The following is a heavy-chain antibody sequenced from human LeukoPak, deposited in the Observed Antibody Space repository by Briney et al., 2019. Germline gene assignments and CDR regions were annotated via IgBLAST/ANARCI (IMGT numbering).Heavy chain of an antibody. Sequence: GASVKVSCKASGYTFTSYGISWVRQAPGQGLEWMGWISAYNGNTNYAQKLQGRVTMTTDTSTSTAYMELRSLRSDDTAVYYCAIRYCSGGSCYLSGYWGQGTLVTVSS. V-gene: IGHV1-18*01. D-gene: IGHD2-15*01. CDR3: AIRYCSGGSCYLSGY. CDR2: ISAYNGNT. CDR1: GYTFTSYG. J-gene: IGHJ4*02.